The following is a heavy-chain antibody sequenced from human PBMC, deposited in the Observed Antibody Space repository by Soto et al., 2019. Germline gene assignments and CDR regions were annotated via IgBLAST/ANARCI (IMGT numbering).Heavy chain of an antibody. CDR1: GGAISSFY. V-gene: IGHV4-4*07. Sequence: SETLSLTCTVSGGAISSFYWNWIRQSAGKGLEWIGRIYASGHSNYNPSLESRVSMSVDTSKHQFSLKLNSVTAADTAVYYCARSPSTSTIGTFDIWGQGTMVTVSS. J-gene: IGHJ3*02. D-gene: IGHD6-6*01. CDR2: IYASGHS. CDR3: ARSPSTSTIGTFDI.